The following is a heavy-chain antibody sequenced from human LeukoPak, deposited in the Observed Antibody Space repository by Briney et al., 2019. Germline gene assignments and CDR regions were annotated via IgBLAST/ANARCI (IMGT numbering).Heavy chain of an antibody. V-gene: IGHV4-59*08. Sequence: KSSETLSLTCTVSGGSISSYYWSWIRQPPGKGLEWIGYIYCSGSTNHNPSLKSRVTISVDTSKNQFSLKLSSVTAADTAVYYCARQRTYYYDSSGYYGAFDIWGQGTMVTVSS. CDR1: GGSISSYY. D-gene: IGHD3-22*01. CDR3: ARQRTYYYDSSGYYGAFDI. J-gene: IGHJ3*02. CDR2: IYCSGST.